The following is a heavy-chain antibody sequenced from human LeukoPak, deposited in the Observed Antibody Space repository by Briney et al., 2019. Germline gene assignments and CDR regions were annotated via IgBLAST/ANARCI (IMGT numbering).Heavy chain of an antibody. CDR1: GCTFTSYG. J-gene: IGHJ4*02. V-gene: IGHV1-18*01. D-gene: IGHD6-13*01. Sequence: ASVKVSCKASGCTFTSYGISWVRQAPGQGLEWMGWISAYNGNTNYAQKLQGRVTMTADTSTSTAYMELRSLRSDDTAVYYCARDGGAIGVAAAPLFDYWGQGTLVTVSS. CDR2: ISAYNGNT. CDR3: ARDGGAIGVAAAPLFDY.